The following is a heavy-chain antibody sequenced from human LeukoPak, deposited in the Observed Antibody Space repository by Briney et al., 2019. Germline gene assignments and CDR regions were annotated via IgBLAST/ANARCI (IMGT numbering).Heavy chain of an antibody. CDR1: GGSFSGYY. J-gene: IGHJ4*02. V-gene: IGHV4-34*01. Sequence: SETLSLTCAVYGGSFSGYYWSWIRQPPGEGLEWIGEINHSGSTNYNPSLKSRVTISVDTSKNQFSLKLSSVTAADTAVYYCARALLAARRGPGYWGQGTLVTVSS. CDR3: ARALLAARRGPGY. CDR2: INHSGST. D-gene: IGHD6-6*01.